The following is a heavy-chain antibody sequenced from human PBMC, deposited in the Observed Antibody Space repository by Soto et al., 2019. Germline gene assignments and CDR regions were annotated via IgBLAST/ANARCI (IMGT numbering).Heavy chain of an antibody. D-gene: IGHD3-22*01. CDR1: GFTFSSYG. V-gene: IGHV3-30*18. J-gene: IGHJ1*01. Sequence: GGSLRLSCAASGFTFSSYGMHWVRQAPGKGLEWVAVISYDGSNKYYADSAKGRFTISRDNSKNTLYLQMNSLRAEDTAVYYCANWYFYDSSGYYSDFQHWGQRTPVTASS. CDR3: ANWYFYDSSGYYSDFQH. CDR2: ISYDGSNK.